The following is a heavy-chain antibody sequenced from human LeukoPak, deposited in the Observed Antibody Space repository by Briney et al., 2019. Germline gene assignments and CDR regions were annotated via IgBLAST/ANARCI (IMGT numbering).Heavy chain of an antibody. Sequence: GGSLRLSCAASGFTFSSYAMHWVRPAPGKGLERVAVIWYDGSNKYYADSVKGRFTISRDNSTNTLYLQMNSLRAEDTAVYYCARRSEYYYDSSGYYSLSYWGQGTLVTVSS. CDR2: IWYDGSNK. J-gene: IGHJ4*02. V-gene: IGHV3-33*01. CDR3: ARRSEYYYDSSGYYSLSY. D-gene: IGHD3-22*01. CDR1: GFTFSSYA.